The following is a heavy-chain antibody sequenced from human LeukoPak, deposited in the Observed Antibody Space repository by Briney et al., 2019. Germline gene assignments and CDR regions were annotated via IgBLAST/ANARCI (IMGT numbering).Heavy chain of an antibody. J-gene: IGHJ6*03. D-gene: IGHD3-10*01. V-gene: IGHV3-53*01. CDR1: DFTVSSNY. CDR3: ARSLRVRGVPDYMDV. Sequence: GSLRLSCAASDFTVSSNYMSWVRQAPGKGLELVSVIHKNAITSYAETVKGRFTISRDNSKNTLYLQMNNLKVDDTAVYYCARSLRVRGVPDYMDVWGKGTTVTVYS. CDR2: IHKNAIT.